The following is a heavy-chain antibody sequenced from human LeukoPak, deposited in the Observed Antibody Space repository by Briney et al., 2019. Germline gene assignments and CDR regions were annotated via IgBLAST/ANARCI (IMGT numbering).Heavy chain of an antibody. J-gene: IGHJ4*02. V-gene: IGHV3-53*01. Sequence: GGSLRLSCAASGFTVSFNYMNWVRQAPGEGLEWVSLIDTGGTTYYADSVEGRFTISRDSSKNTLFLQMNNLRADDTAVYYCARHNRGGCDFFDFWGQGTLVTVAS. CDR3: ARHNRGGCDFFDF. CDR2: IDTGGTT. D-gene: IGHD5-12*01. CDR1: GFTVSFNY.